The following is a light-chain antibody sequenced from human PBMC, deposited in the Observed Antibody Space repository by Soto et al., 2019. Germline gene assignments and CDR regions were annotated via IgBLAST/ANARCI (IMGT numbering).Light chain of an antibody. CDR1: QGIRND. Sequence: ALRMTPYPSSPSASLRDRVTLTCRASQGIRNDLGWYQQKPGKAPKLLIYAATTLQSGVPSRFSGSGSGTDFTLTISSLQPEDFATYYCLQDYNYPLTFGGGTKVDIK. V-gene: IGKV1-6*01. CDR3: LQDYNYPLT. CDR2: AAT. J-gene: IGKJ4*01.